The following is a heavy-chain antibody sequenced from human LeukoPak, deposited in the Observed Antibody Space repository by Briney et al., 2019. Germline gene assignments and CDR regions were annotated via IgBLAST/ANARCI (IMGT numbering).Heavy chain of an antibody. Sequence: SETLSLTCTVSGGSISSWTYYWGWIRQPPGKGLEWIGTIYYGGTNYYNPSLKSRVTISVDTSKNQFSLNLNSVTAADTAVYCCAYGSNSAADHWGQGTLVTVSS. V-gene: IGHV4-39*01. D-gene: IGHD4-23*01. CDR2: IYYGGTN. J-gene: IGHJ4*02. CDR1: GGSISSWTYY. CDR3: AYGSNSAADH.